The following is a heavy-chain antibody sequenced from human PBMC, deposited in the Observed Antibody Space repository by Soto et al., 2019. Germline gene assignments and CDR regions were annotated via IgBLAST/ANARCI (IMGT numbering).Heavy chain of an antibody. CDR3: ARPGPDWNYPGH. V-gene: IGHV1-3*01. D-gene: IGHD1-7*01. CDR1: GYTFTSYA. J-gene: IGHJ4*02. CDR2: INAGNGNT. Sequence: GASVKVSCKASGYTFTSYAMHWVRQAPGQRLEWMGWINAGNGNTKYSQKFQGRVTITRDTSASTAYMELSSLRSEDTAVYYCARPGPDWNYPGHWGQGTLVTVSS.